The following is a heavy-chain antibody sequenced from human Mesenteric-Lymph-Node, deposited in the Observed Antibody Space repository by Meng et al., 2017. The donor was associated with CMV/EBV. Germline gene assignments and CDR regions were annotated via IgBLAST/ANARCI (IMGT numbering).Heavy chain of an antibody. Sequence: GESLKISCQGSGYSFSNYWIGWVRQMPGKGLEWMGIIYPGDSDTRYSPSFQGQVTISADKSISTAYLQWSSLKASDTAMYYCAIGEVMYSSSFGYWGQGTLVTVSS. D-gene: IGHD6-6*01. CDR2: IYPGDSDT. V-gene: IGHV5-51*01. CDR1: GYSFSNYW. J-gene: IGHJ4*02. CDR3: AIGEVMYSSSFGY.